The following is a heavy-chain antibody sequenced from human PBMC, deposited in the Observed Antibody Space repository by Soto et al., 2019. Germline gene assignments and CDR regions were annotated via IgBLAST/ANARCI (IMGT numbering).Heavy chain of an antibody. Sequence: ASVKVSCKASGYTFTSYDINWVRQATGQGLEWMGWMNPNSGNTGYAQKFQGRVTMTRNTSISTAYMELSSLRSEDTAVYYCARGYRAITILGVVIGSDYYYGMDVWGQGTTVTVSS. CDR2: MNPNSGNT. V-gene: IGHV1-8*01. J-gene: IGHJ6*02. CDR3: ARGYRAITILGVVIGSDYYYGMDV. CDR1: GYTFTSYD. D-gene: IGHD3-3*01.